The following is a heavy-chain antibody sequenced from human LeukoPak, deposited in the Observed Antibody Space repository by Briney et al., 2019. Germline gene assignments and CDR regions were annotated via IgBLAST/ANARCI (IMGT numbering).Heavy chain of an antibody. CDR1: GFTLSSYW. CDR3: AREISSWYRTEGRFDP. Sequence: GGSLRLSCAASGFTLSSYWMGWVRQAPGKGLEWVANIKQDGREKYSVDSVKGRFTISRDNAKNSLYLQMNSLRAEDTAVYYCAREISSWYRTEGRFDPWGQETLVTVSS. CDR2: IKQDGREK. J-gene: IGHJ5*02. V-gene: IGHV3-7*01. D-gene: IGHD6-13*01.